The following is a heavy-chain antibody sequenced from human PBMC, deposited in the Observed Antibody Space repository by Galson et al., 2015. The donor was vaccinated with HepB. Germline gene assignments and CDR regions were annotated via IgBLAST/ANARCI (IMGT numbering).Heavy chain of an antibody. CDR1: GYAFTGFH. Sequence: SVKVSCKASGYAFTGFHMHWVRQAPGQGLGWMGRTDPTSGDTKYAQKFLGRVTMTRDTSISTAYMELRRLRSVDTAVYYCVRDWYGSGGYWGQGTLVTVSS. J-gene: IGHJ4*02. CDR2: TDPTSGDT. V-gene: IGHV1-2*06. D-gene: IGHD3-10*01. CDR3: VRDWYGSGGY.